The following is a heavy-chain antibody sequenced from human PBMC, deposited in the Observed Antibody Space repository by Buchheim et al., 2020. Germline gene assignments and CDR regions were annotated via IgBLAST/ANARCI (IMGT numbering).Heavy chain of an antibody. V-gene: IGHV1-46*01. CDR3: ASADDTSGYYSGIDY. D-gene: IGHD3-22*01. J-gene: IGHJ4*02. Sequence: QVQLVQSGAEVKKPGASVKVSCKASRYTFTSHYMHWVRQAPGKGVEGMGIINPSGGSTSYAQKFQGRVTMTWETPTSTVYIELSSLRSEDTAVYYCASADDTSGYYSGIDYWGQGTL. CDR1: RYTFTSHY. CDR2: INPSGGST.